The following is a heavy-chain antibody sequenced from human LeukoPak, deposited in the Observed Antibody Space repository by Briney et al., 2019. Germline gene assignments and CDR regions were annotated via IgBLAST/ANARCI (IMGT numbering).Heavy chain of an antibody. CDR1: GFAFSGYS. D-gene: IGHD4-17*01. Sequence: GGSLRLSCAASGFAFSGYSMNWIRQAPGKGLEWVAYNSCSSYTIHYADSVKGRFTISRDNAKSSLYLQMNSLRAEDTAMYYCARDGDGNFDYWGQGTLVTVSS. CDR2: NSCSSYTI. CDR3: ARDGDGNFDY. J-gene: IGHJ4*02. V-gene: IGHV3-48*04.